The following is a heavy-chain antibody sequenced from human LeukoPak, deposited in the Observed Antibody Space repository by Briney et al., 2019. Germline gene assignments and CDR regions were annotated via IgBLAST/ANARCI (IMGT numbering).Heavy chain of an antibody. J-gene: IGHJ5*02. CDR2: IYYSGST. V-gene: IGHV4-59*08. Sequence: KASETLSLTCTVSGVSISSYYWSWIRQPPGKGLGWIGYIYYSGSTNYNPSLKSRVTISVDTSKNQFSLKRSPVTAADTAVYYCARHRELLSWFDPWGQGTLVTVSS. D-gene: IGHD1-26*01. CDR1: GVSISSYY. CDR3: ARHRELLSWFDP.